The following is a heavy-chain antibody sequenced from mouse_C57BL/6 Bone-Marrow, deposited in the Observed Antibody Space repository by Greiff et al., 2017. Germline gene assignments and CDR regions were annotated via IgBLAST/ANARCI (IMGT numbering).Heavy chain of an antibody. V-gene: IGHV5-6*01. CDR2: ISSGGSYT. J-gene: IGHJ2*01. D-gene: IGHD1-1*01. Sequence: EVHLVESGGDLVKPGGSLKLSCAASGFTFSSYGMSWVRQTPDKRLEWVATISSGGSYTYYPDRVKGRFTISRDNDKNTLYLQMSSLKSEDTAMYYSARGRVVATNYFDVWGKGTTLTVSS. CDR3: ARGRVVATNYFDV. CDR1: GFTFSSYG.